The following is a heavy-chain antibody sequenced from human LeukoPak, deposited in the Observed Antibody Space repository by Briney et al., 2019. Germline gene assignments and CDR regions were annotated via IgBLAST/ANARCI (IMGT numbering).Heavy chain of an antibody. J-gene: IGHJ3*02. CDR1: GFTVSSNY. V-gene: IGHV3-53*01. CDR2: IYIGGST. Sequence: GGSLRLSCAASGFTVSSNYMSWVRQAPGKGLEWVSIIYIGGSTFYPDSGKGRFTISRDNSKNTLYLQMNSLRAEDTAVYYCARGGSYLSAFDIWGQGTMVTVSS. D-gene: IGHD1-26*01. CDR3: ARGGSYLSAFDI.